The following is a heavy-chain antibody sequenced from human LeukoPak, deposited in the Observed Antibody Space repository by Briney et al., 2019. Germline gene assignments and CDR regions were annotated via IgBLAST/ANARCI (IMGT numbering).Heavy chain of an antibody. CDR3: ARAPSRITAYYFDY. CDR2: INHSGST. D-gene: IGHD3-10*01. V-gene: IGHV4-39*07. CDR1: GGAIGGNNYY. J-gene: IGHJ4*02. Sequence: SETLSLTYSVSGGAIGGNNYYWGWIRQPPGKGLEWIGEINHSGSTNYNPSLKSRVTISVDTSKNQFSLKLSSVTAADTAVYYCARAPSRITAYYFDYWGQGTLVTVSS.